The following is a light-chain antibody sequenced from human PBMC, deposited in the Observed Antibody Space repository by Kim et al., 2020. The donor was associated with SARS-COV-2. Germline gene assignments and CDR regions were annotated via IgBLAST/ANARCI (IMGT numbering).Light chain of an antibody. CDR1: VLAKKY. CDR3: YSYSAAGEPL. CDR2: KDT. Sequence: SYALTQPSSVSVSPGQTARITCSGDVLAKKYARWFQQKPGQAPVLVIYKDTERPSGIPERFSGSSSGTTVTLTISGAQVGDEGDYYCYSYSAAGEPLLGGGTQLTVL. V-gene: IGLV3-27*01. J-gene: IGLJ2*01.